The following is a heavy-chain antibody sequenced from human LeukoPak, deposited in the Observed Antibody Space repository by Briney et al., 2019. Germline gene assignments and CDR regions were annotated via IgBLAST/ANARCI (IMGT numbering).Heavy chain of an antibody. V-gene: IGHV3-30*04. CDR1: GYIFSDHA. CDR2: LSHDGTTA. CDR3: ARDRAYVDTARFDY. J-gene: IGHJ4*02. D-gene: IGHD5-18*01. Sequence: PGGSLRLSCAASGYIFSDHAMHWVRQAPGKGLKWLAYLSHDGTTAYYANSVKGRLTISRDNSKNTLFLQLSSLRTEDTAVYYCARDRAYVDTARFDYWGQGTLVTVSS.